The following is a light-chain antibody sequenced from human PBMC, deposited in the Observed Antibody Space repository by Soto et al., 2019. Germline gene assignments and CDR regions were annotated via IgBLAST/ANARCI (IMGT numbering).Light chain of an antibody. CDR2: GAS. V-gene: IGKV3-15*01. CDR3: QQYNDWPPT. Sequence: EIVMTQSPATLSASPGERATLSCRASQSVRSNLAWYQQKPGQAPRLLIYGASTRATGIPARFSGSGSGTEFTLSIGSLQSEDFEVYYCQQYNDWPPTFGQGTMVDIK. CDR1: QSVRSN. J-gene: IGKJ1*01.